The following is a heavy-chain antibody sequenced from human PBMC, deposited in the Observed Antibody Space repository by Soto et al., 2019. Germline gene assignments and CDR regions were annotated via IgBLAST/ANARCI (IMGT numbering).Heavy chain of an antibody. CDR2: INHSGSA. CDR1: GGSFNGYY. V-gene: IGHV4-34*01. D-gene: IGHD3-10*01. Sequence: SETLSLTCAVYGGSFNGYYWSWIRQSPGKGLEWSGEINHSGSANYNPTFKSRGSISVDTSKNQLPLQLSSVSAADTAVYYCAKGRQGGYYDSGSFYSSVHLGQGNLVTVSS. CDR3: AKGRQGGYYDSGSFYSSVH. J-gene: IGHJ4*02.